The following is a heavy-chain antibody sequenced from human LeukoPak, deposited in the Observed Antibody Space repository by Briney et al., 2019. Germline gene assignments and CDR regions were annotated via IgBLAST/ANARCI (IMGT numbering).Heavy chain of an antibody. V-gene: IGHV4-59*01. Sequence: SETLSLTCTVSGGSISSYYWSWIRQPPGKGLEWIGYIYYSGSTNYNPSLKSRVTISVDTSKNQFSLKLSSVTAADTAVYYCAREQDYGHFDYWGQGTLATVSS. J-gene: IGHJ4*02. CDR2: IYYSGST. D-gene: IGHD3-16*01. CDR3: AREQDYGHFDY. CDR1: GGSISSYY.